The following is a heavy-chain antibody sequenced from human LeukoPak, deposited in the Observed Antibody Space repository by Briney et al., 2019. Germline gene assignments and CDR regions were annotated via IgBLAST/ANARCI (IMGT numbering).Heavy chain of an antibody. V-gene: IGHV4-30-4*01. CDR1: GGSITSGNYC. CDR2: IFYTGST. CDR3: ARKYPDHWFDP. Sequence: SETLSLTCSVSGGSITSGNYCWSWIRQSPGKGLEWIGDIFYTGSTNYSPSLKSRVSISVDTFKNQFSLKLSSVTAADTAVYYCARKYPDHWFDPWGQGTLVTVSS. D-gene: IGHD6-6*01. J-gene: IGHJ5*02.